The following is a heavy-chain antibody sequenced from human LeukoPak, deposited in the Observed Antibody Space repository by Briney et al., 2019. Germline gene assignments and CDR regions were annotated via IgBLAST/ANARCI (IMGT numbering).Heavy chain of an antibody. D-gene: IGHD3-9*01. V-gene: IGHV3-73*01. Sequence: GGSLRLSCAASGFTFRGSAMHWVRQASGKGLEWVGRIRSKANSYATAYAASVKGRFTISRDDSKNTAYLQMNSLKTEDTAVYYCTRQQVLTGYYYFDYWGQGTLVTVSS. CDR3: TRQQVLTGYYYFDY. CDR2: IRSKANSYAT. CDR1: GFTFRGSA. J-gene: IGHJ4*02.